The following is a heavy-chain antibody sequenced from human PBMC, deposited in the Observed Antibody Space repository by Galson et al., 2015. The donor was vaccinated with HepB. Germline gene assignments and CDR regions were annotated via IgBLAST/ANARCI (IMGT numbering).Heavy chain of an antibody. CDR2: IKQDGSEK. Sequence: SLRLSCAASGFTFSSYWMSWVRQAPGKGLEWVANIKQDGSEKYYVDSVKGRFTISRDNTKNSLYLQMNSLRAEDTAVYYCARDLADGGSWGGDYWGQGTLVTVSS. CDR3: ARDLADGGSWGGDY. CDR1: GFTFSSYW. D-gene: IGHD2-15*01. V-gene: IGHV3-7*03. J-gene: IGHJ4*02.